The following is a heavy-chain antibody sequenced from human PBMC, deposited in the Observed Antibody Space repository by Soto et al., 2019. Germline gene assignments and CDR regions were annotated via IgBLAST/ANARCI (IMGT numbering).Heavy chain of an antibody. V-gene: IGHV3-33*01. J-gene: IGHJ6*02. CDR1: GFTFSNYG. CDR3: ASDLVGASDSYGLDV. D-gene: IGHD1-26*01. Sequence: GGSLRLSCAASGFTFSNYGMHWVRQAPGKGLEWVAIIWHDGNNKYYADSVRGRFIISRDNSKNRLYLQMNSLRAEDTAVYYCASDLVGASDSYGLDVWGQGTPVTVSS. CDR2: IWHDGNNK.